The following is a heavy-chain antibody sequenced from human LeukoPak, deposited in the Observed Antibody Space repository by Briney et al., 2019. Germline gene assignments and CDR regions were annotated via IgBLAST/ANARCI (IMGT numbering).Heavy chain of an antibody. J-gene: IGHJ4*02. CDR1: GFTFSSYS. Sequence: GGSLRLSCAASGFTFSSYSMNWVRQAPGKGLEWVSSISSSSSYIYYADSVKGRFTISRDNAKNSLYPQMNSLRAEDTAVYYCAREGRDGYNPDYWGQGTLVTVSS. D-gene: IGHD5-24*01. CDR2: ISSSSSYI. CDR3: AREGRDGYNPDY. V-gene: IGHV3-21*01.